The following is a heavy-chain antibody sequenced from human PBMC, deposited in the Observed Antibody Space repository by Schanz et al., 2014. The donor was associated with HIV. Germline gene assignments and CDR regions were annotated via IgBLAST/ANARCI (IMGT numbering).Heavy chain of an antibody. V-gene: IGHV1-69*01. J-gene: IGHJ4*02. CDR3: GRDGAGVRFES. Sequence: QVQLVQSGAEVKKPGSSVKVSCKASGGSFSSYAINWVRQAPGQGLEWMGGIIPMFGTTTYAQKFQGRVTITADDSTKTAYMELTSLTAEDTAVYFCGRDGAGVRFESWGQGTLVTVSS. CDR2: IIPMFGTT. D-gene: IGHD3-10*02. CDR1: GGSFSSYA.